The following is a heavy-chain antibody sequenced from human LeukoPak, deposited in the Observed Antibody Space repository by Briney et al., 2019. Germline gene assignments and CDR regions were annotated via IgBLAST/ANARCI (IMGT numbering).Heavy chain of an antibody. D-gene: IGHD2-2*02. CDR2: INHSGST. J-gene: IGHJ5*02. V-gene: IGHV4-34*01. Sequence: SETLCLTCAVYGGSFSGYYWSGIRQPPGKGLEGIGEINHSGSTNYNPSLKSRVTISVDTSKNQFSLKLSSVTAADTAVYYCARGRGSKGVPAAIPWSGWFGPWGQGTLVTVPS. CDR3: ARGRGSKGVPAAIPWSGWFGP. CDR1: GGSFSGYY.